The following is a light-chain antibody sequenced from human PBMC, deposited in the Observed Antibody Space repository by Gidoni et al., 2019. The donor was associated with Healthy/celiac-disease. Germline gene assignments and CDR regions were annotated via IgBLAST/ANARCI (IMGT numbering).Light chain of an antibody. CDR3: QQRSLD. J-gene: IGKJ5*01. CDR1: QSVSSY. CDR2: DAS. Sequence: EIVLTQSPATLSLSPGERATLSCRASQSVSSYLAWYQQKPGQAPRLLIYDASSRATGIPARFSGSGSGTDFTLTISSLEPEDFAVYYCQQRSLDFGQGTRLEIK. V-gene: IGKV3-11*01.